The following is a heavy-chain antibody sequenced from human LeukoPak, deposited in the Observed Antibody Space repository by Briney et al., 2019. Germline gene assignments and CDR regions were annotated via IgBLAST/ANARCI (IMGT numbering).Heavy chain of an antibody. J-gene: IGHJ4*02. D-gene: IGHD3-22*01. CDR3: AKNNDDSSGYYFFDY. Sequence: PGGSLRLSCAASGFTFSSYNMHWVRQAPGKGLEWVAAISYDGNKYYEDSVKGRFTISRDNSKNTLYLQMNSLRAEDTAVYFCAKNNDDSSGYYFFDYWGQGTLVTVSS. V-gene: IGHV3-30*18. CDR1: GFTFSSYN. CDR2: ISYDGNK.